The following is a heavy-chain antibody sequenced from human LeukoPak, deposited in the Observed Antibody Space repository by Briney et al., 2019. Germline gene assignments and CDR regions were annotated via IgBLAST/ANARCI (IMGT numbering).Heavy chain of an antibody. V-gene: IGHV3-23*01. CDR1: GFIFSSHG. J-gene: IGHJ6*02. Sequence: GGSLRLSCVASGFIFSSHGMSWVRQAPGKGLEWVSTVTSRSATHYTDSVKGRFITSRDSSKNTLFLQMNSLRAEDTAVYYCAKVSGGGLYYDGMDVWGQGTTVTVSS. D-gene: IGHD1-14*01. CDR2: VTSRSAT. CDR3: AKVSGGGLYYDGMDV.